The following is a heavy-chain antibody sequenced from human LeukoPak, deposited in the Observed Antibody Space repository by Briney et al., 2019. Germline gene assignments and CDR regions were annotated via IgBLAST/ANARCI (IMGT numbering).Heavy chain of an antibody. CDR3: AKSGVMITFGGVDY. J-gene: IGHJ4*02. Sequence: GGSLRLSCAASGFTFSSYAMSWVHQAPGKGLEWVSAISGSGGSTYYADSVKGRFTISRDNSKNTLYLQMNSLRAEDTAVYYCAKSGVMITFGGVDYWGQGTLVTVSS. V-gene: IGHV3-23*01. CDR2: ISGSGGST. CDR1: GFTFSSYA. D-gene: IGHD3-16*01.